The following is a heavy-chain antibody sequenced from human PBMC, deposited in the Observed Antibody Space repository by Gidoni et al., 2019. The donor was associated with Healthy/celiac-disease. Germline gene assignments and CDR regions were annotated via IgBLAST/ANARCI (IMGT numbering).Heavy chain of an antibody. Sequence: VQLVESVGGLVQPGGSLRLSCAASGFTFSSYWMHWVRQAPGKGRVWVSRINSDGTSTSYADSVKGRFTISRDNAKNTLYLQMNSLRAEDTAVYYCARGGDFWSGPTASFDYWGQGTLVTVSS. CDR1: GFTFSSYW. J-gene: IGHJ4*02. V-gene: IGHV3-74*01. CDR3: ARGGDFWSGPTASFDY. D-gene: IGHD3-3*01. CDR2: INSDGTST.